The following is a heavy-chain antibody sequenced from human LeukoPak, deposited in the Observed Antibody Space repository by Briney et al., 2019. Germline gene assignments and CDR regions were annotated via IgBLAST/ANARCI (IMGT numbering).Heavy chain of an antibody. Sequence: GGSLRLSCSVSGFTFRTYVMHWVRQAPGKGLEYVSAISSNGDNTYYADSVKGRFTISRDNSKNTLYLQMSSLRADDTAVYYCVRGTGSWGQGTLVTVSS. V-gene: IGHV3-64D*06. CDR1: GFTFRTYV. J-gene: IGHJ5*02. CDR2: ISSNGDNT. CDR3: VRGTGS.